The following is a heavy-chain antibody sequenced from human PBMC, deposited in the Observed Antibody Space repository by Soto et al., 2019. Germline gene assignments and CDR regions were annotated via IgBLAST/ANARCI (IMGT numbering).Heavy chain of an antibody. D-gene: IGHD2-15*01. CDR2: IIPIFGTA. V-gene: IGHV1-69*13. J-gene: IGHJ1*01. CDR1: GGTFSSYA. Sequence: ASVKVSCKASGGTFSSYAISWVRQAPGQGLEWMGGIIPIFGTANYAQKFQGRVTITADESTSTAYMELSSLRSEDTAVYYCVGYCSGGSCYLDAEYFQHWGQGTLVTVSS. CDR3: VGYCSGGSCYLDAEYFQH.